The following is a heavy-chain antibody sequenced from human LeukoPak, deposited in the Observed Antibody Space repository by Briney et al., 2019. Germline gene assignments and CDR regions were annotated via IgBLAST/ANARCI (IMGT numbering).Heavy chain of an antibody. D-gene: IGHD3-3*01. Sequence: GGSLRLSCAASGFTFSSYAVSWVRQAPGKGLEWVSAISGSGGSTYYADSVKGRFTISRDSSKNTLYLQMNSLRAEDTAVYYCAKDGLSGVFWSGYSNYWGQGTLVTVSS. CDR2: ISGSGGST. J-gene: IGHJ4*02. CDR1: GFTFSSYA. CDR3: AKDGLSGVFWSGYSNY. V-gene: IGHV3-23*01.